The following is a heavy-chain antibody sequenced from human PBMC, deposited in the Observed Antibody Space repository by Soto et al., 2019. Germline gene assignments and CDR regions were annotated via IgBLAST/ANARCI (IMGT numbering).Heavy chain of an antibody. D-gene: IGHD2-15*01. CDR3: XXXLVGAAGPNYFAY. V-gene: IGHV1-69*12. CDR2: ITPLFGPA. J-gene: IGHJ4*02. CDR1: GGMFTSYG. Sequence: QVQLVQSETEMKTPGSSVKVSCKPSGGMFTSYGFIWVRQAPGQGLEWVGGITPLFGPANYAQNFKDRVTITADAXXXXXXXXXXXXXXXXXXXXXXXXXLVGAAGPNYFAYWGQGTLVTVSS.